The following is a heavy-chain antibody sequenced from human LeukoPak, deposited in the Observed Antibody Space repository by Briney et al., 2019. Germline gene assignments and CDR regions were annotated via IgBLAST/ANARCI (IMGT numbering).Heavy chain of an antibody. V-gene: IGHV4-34*01. CDR1: GGSFSGYY. Sequence: SETLSLTCAVYGGSFSGYYWSWIRQPPGKGLEWIGEINHSGSTNYNPSLKSRVTISVDTSKNQFSLKLSSVTAADTAVYYCARGGDENVVVVAATIYFDYWGQGTLVTVSS. J-gene: IGHJ4*02. D-gene: IGHD2-15*01. CDR2: INHSGST. CDR3: ARGGDENVVVVAATIYFDY.